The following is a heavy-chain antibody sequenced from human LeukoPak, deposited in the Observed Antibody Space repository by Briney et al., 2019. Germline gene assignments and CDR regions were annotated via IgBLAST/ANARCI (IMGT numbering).Heavy chain of an antibody. Sequence: ASVKVSCKASGYIFSGYYMYWVRQAPGQGLEWMGWINPNSGGTENAQKFQGRVTMTRDTSNSTAYMEVSRLTSDDTAVYYCARAHCSSTTCCPDYWGQGTLVTVSS. J-gene: IGHJ4*02. CDR3: ARAHCSSTTCCPDY. V-gene: IGHV1-2*02. CDR1: GYIFSGYY. D-gene: IGHD2-2*01. CDR2: INPNSGGT.